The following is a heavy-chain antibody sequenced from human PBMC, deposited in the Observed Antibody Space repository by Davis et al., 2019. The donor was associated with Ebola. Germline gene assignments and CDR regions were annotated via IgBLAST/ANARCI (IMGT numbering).Heavy chain of an antibody. V-gene: IGHV1-18*01. Sequence: ASVKVSCKASGYTFTSYGISWVRQAPGQGLEWMGWISAYNGNTNYAQKLQGRVTITRDTSASTAYMELSSLRSEDTAVYYCARGYYYYGMDVWGQGTTVTVSS. CDR3: ARGYYYYGMDV. CDR2: ISAYNGNT. J-gene: IGHJ6*02. CDR1: GYTFTSYG.